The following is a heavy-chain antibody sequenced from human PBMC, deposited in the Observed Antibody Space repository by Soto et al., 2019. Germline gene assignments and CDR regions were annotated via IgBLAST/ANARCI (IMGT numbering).Heavy chain of an antibody. D-gene: IGHD5-12*01. CDR3: AGPVSDYDPFDS. CDR2: IYPGDSDT. Sequence: XESLKVSSSGCGYSFTSYWIGWVRQMPGKGLEWMGIIYPGDSDTRYSPSFQGQVTISADKSISTAYLQWSSLKASDTAMYYCAGPVSDYDPFDSWGQGTLVTGSS. CDR1: GYSFTSYW. J-gene: IGHJ4*02. V-gene: IGHV5-51*01.